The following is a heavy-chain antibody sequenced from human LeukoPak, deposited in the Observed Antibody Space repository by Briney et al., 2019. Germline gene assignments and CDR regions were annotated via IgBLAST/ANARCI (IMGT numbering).Heavy chain of an antibody. CDR1: GGSISSYY. D-gene: IGHD3-3*01. CDR2: IYYSGST. Sequence: SETLSLTCTVSGGSISSYYWSWIRQPPGKGLEWIGYIYYSGSTNYNPSLKSRVTISVDTSKNQFSLKLSSVTAADTAVYYCARGEPIGDFWSGYTLFDYWGQGTLVTVSS. J-gene: IGHJ4*02. CDR3: ARGEPIGDFWSGYTLFDY. V-gene: IGHV4-59*01.